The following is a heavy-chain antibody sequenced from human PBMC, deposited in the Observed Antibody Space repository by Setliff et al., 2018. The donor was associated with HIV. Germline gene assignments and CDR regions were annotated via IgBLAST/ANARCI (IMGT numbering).Heavy chain of an antibody. D-gene: IGHD5-18*01. CDR1: GFTFSDYW. CDR2: IGSSNHGI. CDR3: ARDQWGYSYGYYYYYMDV. V-gene: IGHV3-48*01. J-gene: IGHJ6*03. Sequence: GESLKISCTASGFTFSDYWMTWVRQAPGKGLDWVAHIGSSNHGIHYTASVQGRFTVSRDNSKNTLYLQMNSLRAEDTAVYYCARDQWGYSYGYYYYYMDVWGKGTTVTVSS.